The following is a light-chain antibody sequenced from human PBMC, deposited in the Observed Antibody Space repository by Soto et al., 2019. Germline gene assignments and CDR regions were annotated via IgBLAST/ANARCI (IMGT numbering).Light chain of an antibody. CDR1: RSDVGSYDY. CDR3: SSYTSTTSIYV. Sequence: QSVLTQPASVSGSPGQSITISCTGSRSDVGSYDYVSWYQQSPGKAPKVIIYEVKYRPSGISDRFSASKSGNTAFLTISGLQAEDEAVYYCSSYTSTTSIYVFGSGTKVTVL. V-gene: IGLV2-14*01. J-gene: IGLJ1*01. CDR2: EVK.